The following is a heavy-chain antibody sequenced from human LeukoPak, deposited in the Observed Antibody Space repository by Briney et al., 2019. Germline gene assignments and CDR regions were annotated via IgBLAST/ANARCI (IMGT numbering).Heavy chain of an antibody. CDR2: IYYSGST. V-gene: IGHV4-39*06. CDR1: GGSISSYY. CDR3: ARDLTYYDSSGSLVD. J-gene: IGHJ3*01. Sequence: SETLSLTCSVSGGSISSYYWSWIRQPPGKGLEWIGSIYYSGSTYYNPSLKSRVTISVDTSKNQFPLKLSSVTAADTAVYYCARDLTYYDSSGSLVDWGQGTMVTVSS. D-gene: IGHD3-22*01.